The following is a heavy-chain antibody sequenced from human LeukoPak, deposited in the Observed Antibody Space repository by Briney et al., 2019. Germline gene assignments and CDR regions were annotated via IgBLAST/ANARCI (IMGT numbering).Heavy chain of an antibody. CDR2: INPNSGGT. Sequence: GASVTVSCKASGYTFTDYYMHWVRQAPGQGLEWMGWINPNSGGTNYAQKLQGGVTMTRDTSISTAYMELSRLRSDDTAVYYCARGPPLIAVAGTKWFGWGQGTLVTVSS. CDR3: ARGPPLIAVAGTKWFG. J-gene: IGHJ4*02. CDR1: GYTFTDYY. V-gene: IGHV1-2*02. D-gene: IGHD6-19*01.